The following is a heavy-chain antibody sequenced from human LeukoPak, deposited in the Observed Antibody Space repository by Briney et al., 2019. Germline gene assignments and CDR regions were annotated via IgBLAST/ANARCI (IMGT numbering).Heavy chain of an antibody. CDR2: ISAYNGNT. J-gene: IGHJ5*02. D-gene: IGHD4-17*01. V-gene: IGHV1-18*01. CDR3: ARRDDYGDLNWFDP. Sequence: GASVKVSCKASGYTFTSYGISWVRQAPGQGLEWMGWISAYNGNTNYAQKLQGRVTMTTDTSTSTAYMELRSLRSDDTAGYYCARRDDYGDLNWFDPWGQGTLVTVSS. CDR1: GYTFTSYG.